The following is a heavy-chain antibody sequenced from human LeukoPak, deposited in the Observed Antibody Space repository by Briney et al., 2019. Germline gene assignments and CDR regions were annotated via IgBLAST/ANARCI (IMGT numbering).Heavy chain of an antibody. CDR3: AKGQGYYDSSSPNSFDY. CDR2: IWYDGSNK. Sequence: PGGSLRLSCAASGFTLSPQWMSWARQAPGKGLEWVAVIWYDGSNKYYADSVKGRFTISRDNSKNTLYLQMNSLRAEDTAVYYCAKGQGYYDSSSPNSFDYWGQGTLVTVSS. V-gene: IGHV3-33*06. J-gene: IGHJ4*02. CDR1: GFTLSPQW. D-gene: IGHD3-22*01.